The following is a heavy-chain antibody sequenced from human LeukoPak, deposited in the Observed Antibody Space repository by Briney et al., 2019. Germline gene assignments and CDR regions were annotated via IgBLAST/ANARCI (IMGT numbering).Heavy chain of an antibody. CDR1: GFTFSSYA. V-gene: IGHV3-23*01. J-gene: IGHJ4*02. CDR3: VKDQRRDVVITY. Sequence: GGSLRLSYAASGFTFSSYAMSWVRQAPGKGLEWVSAISGSGGSTYYADSVKGRFTISRDNSKNTLYLQMNSLRAEDTAVYYCVKDQRRDVVITYWGQGTLVTVSS. D-gene: IGHD3-22*01. CDR2: ISGSGGST.